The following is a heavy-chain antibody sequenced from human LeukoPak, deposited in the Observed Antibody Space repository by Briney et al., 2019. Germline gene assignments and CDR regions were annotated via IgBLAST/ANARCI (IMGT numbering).Heavy chain of an antibody. V-gene: IGHV1-46*01. CDR2: INPSGGST. Sequence: GASVKVSCKASGYTFTSYYMHWVRQAPGPGLEWMGIINPSGGSTSYAQKFQGRVTMTRDTSTSTVYMELSSLRSEDTAVYYCARRGIAAAGTGVWFDPWGQGTLVTVSS. J-gene: IGHJ5*02. CDR1: GYTFTSYY. CDR3: ARRGIAAAGTGVWFDP. D-gene: IGHD6-13*01.